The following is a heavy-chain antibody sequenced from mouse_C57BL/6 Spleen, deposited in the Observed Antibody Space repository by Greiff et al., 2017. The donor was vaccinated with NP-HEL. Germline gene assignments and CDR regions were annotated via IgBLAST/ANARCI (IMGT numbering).Heavy chain of an antibody. J-gene: IGHJ4*01. CDR1: GYTFTDYY. CDR2: INPNNGGT. V-gene: IGHV1-26*01. D-gene: IGHD3-2*02. Sequence: EVQLQQSGPELVKPGASVKISCKASGYTFTDYYMNWVKQSHGKSLEWIGDINPNNGGTSYNQKFKGKATLTVDKSSSTAYMELRSLTSEDSAVYYCASDSSQNYAMDYWGQGTSVTVSS. CDR3: ASDSSQNYAMDY.